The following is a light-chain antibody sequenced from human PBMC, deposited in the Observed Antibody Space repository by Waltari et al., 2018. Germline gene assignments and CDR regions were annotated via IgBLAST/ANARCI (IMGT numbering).Light chain of an antibody. Sequence: VLTQSPATLSLSPGQPATLSCRTSQSVSSTLAWYQQKPGQPPRLLIHGASSRATGIPNRFSGSGSGTDFTLTISSLEPEDFAVYYCQQYSNWPYSFGQGTKVEIK. CDR3: QQYSNWPYS. J-gene: IGKJ2*03. CDR2: GAS. V-gene: IGKV3-15*01. CDR1: QSVSST.